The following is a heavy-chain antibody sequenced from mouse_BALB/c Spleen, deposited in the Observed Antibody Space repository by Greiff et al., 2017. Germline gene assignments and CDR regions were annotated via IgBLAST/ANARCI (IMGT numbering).Heavy chain of an antibody. Sequence: EVKLMESGGGLVKPGGSLKLSCAASGFTFSDYYMYWVRQTPEKRLEWVATISDGGSYTYYPDSVKGRFTISRDNAKNNLYLQMSSLKSEDTAMYYCARDSHGLYYFDYWGQGTTLTVSS. CDR2: ISDGGSYT. J-gene: IGHJ2*01. CDR1: GFTFSDYY. CDR3: ARDSHGLYYFDY. V-gene: IGHV5-4*02.